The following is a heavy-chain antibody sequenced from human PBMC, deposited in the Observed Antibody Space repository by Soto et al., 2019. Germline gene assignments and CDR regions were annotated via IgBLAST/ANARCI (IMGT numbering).Heavy chain of an antibody. CDR3: ARENPGRGYDILTGYSGPYYYYGMDV. Sequence: SETLSLTCTVSGGSISSGDYYWSWIRQPPGKGLEWIGYIYYSGSTYYNPSLKSRVTISVDTSKNQFSLKLSSGTAADTAVYYCARENPGRGYDILTGYSGPYYYYGMDVWGQGTTVTVSS. J-gene: IGHJ6*02. D-gene: IGHD3-9*01. V-gene: IGHV4-30-4*01. CDR1: GGSISSGDYY. CDR2: IYYSGST.